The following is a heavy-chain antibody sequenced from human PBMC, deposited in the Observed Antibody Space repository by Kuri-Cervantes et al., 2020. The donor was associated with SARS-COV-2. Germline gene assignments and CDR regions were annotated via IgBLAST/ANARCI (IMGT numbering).Heavy chain of an antibody. J-gene: IGHJ3*02. Sequence: ASVKVSCKASGYTFSSYGISWVRQAPGQGLEWMGWISTYNGNTNYAQKLQGRVTMTTDTSTSTVYMDLRSLRSDDTAVYYCARDRHTYDDFWCAYHAFDIWGQGTMVTVSS. CDR3: ARDRHTYDDFWCAYHAFDI. V-gene: IGHV1-18*01. D-gene: IGHD3-3*01. CDR2: ISTYNGNT. CDR1: GYTFSSYG.